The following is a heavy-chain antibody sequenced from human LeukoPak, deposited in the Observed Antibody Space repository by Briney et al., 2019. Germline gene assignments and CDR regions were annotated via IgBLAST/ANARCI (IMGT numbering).Heavy chain of an antibody. CDR2: INSDGSGT. Sequence: GGSLRLSCAASGFTFSNYWMHWVRQAPGKGLVWVSRINSDGSGTTYADSVRGRFTISRDNAKNTLYLQVNSLRAEDTAVYYCARTEGTVAYDSWGQGTLVAVSS. D-gene: IGHD4-23*01. CDR3: ARTEGTVAYDS. CDR1: GFTFSNYW. J-gene: IGHJ5*01. V-gene: IGHV3-74*01.